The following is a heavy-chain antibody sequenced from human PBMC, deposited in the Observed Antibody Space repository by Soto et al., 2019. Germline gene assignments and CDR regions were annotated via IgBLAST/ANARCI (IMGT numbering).Heavy chain of an antibody. Sequence: PGGSLRLSCAASGFTFNNYAMSWVREAPGEGLEWVSTISGSDGSTYYADSVKGRFTISRDISKNTLYLQMNSLRAEDTAIYYCAKERSSGYYLFDHSGQGTLATDPS. D-gene: IGHD5-12*01. CDR3: AKERSSGYYLFDH. V-gene: IGHV3-23*01. J-gene: IGHJ4*02. CDR1: GFTFNNYA. CDR2: ISGSDGST.